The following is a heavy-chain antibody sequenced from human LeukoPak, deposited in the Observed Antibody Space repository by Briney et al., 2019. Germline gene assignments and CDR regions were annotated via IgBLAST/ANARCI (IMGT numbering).Heavy chain of an antibody. J-gene: IGHJ5*01. V-gene: IGHV1-18*01. CDR1: TSR. CDR2: IGSYGGDT. Sequence: ASVKVSCKATSRISWVRQAPGQGLEWVGWIGSYGGDTYYAQKFQGRVTVTTDTSTSTVYMELRSLRSDDTAVYYCARDLWNFYDDSGYYRDFDSWGQGTLVTVSS. CDR3: ARDLWNFYDDSGYYRDFDS. D-gene: IGHD3-22*01.